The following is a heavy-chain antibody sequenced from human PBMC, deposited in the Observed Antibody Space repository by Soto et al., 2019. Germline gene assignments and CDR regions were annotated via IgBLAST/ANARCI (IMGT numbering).Heavy chain of an antibody. CDR2: TYYRSKWYN. J-gene: IGHJ1*01. CDR3: ARHFPYYVSSESYRYA. D-gene: IGHD3-16*02. CDR1: GDSVSDNSAA. Sequence: SQTPSLTCAISGDSVSDNSAAWNWIRQSPSRGLEWLGRTYYRSKWYNDYAVSVKSRITVTPDTSKNQFSLHLNSVTPEDTAVDYCARHFPYYVSSESYRYARGQRALVTVSS. V-gene: IGHV6-1*01.